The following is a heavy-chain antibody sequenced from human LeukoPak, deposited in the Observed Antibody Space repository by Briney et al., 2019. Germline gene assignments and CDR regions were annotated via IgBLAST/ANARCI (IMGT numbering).Heavy chain of an antibody. CDR1: GGSINNYY. CDR3: ARDKSRTYGSADAFDI. Sequence: YPSETLSLTCSVSGGSINNYYWNWIRQPAGKGLEWIGRIYTSGSTNYNPSLKSRVTMSVDTSKNQFSLKLSSVTAADTTVYYCARDKSRTYGSADAFDIWGQGTMVTVSS. V-gene: IGHV4-4*07. CDR2: IYTSGST. J-gene: IGHJ3*02. D-gene: IGHD3-10*01.